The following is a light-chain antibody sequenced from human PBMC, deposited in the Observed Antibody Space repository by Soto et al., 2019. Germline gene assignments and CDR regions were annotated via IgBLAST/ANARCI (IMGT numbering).Light chain of an antibody. CDR2: GNN. CDR3: QSYDINLSGV. V-gene: IGLV1-40*01. CDR1: FFNIGAGYD. J-gene: IGLJ3*02. Sequence: QPVLTQPPSVSGAPGQRVTISCTGSFFNIGAGYDVHWYQQLPETAPKLLIYGNNNRPSGVPDRFSASKSGSSASLTITGLQAEDEADYYCQSYDINLSGVFGGGTKVTVL.